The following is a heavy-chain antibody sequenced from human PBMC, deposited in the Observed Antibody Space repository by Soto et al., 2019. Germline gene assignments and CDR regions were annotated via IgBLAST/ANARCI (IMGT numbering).Heavy chain of an antibody. CDR1: GFTVSTYW. J-gene: IGHJ4*02. Sequence: EVQLVESGGGLVQPGGALRLSCAASGFTVSTYWMHWVRQVPGKGLVWVARMRDDGTVTSYADFVKGRFAISRAIAKNTLYLQMNSLTGEDTAVYYCARGGGLKGTVRLFDYWGQGALVTVSS. D-gene: IGHD3-10*01. V-gene: IGHV3-74*01. CDR2: MRDDGTVT. CDR3: ARGGGLKGTVRLFDY.